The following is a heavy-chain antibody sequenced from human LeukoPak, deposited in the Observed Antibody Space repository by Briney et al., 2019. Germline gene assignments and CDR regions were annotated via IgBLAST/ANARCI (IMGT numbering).Heavy chain of an antibody. CDR3: AISHKWLLLDY. CDR1: GASFSGYD. J-gene: IGHJ4*02. Sequence: SETLSLTCAFYGASFSGYDWRWIRHPPGKGLEWIGEINQSGITTYNPSLKRRLTISVDTSKKQFSLKLNSVTAAHTAVYYCAISHKWLLLDYWGQGTLVTVSS. V-gene: IGHV4-34*01. D-gene: IGHD2-15*01. CDR2: INQSGIT.